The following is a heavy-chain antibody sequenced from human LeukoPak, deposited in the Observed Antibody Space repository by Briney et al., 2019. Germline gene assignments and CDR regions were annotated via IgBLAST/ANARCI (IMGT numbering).Heavy chain of an antibody. CDR2: IYTSGST. J-gene: IGHJ4*02. D-gene: IGHD5-12*01. Sequence: SETLSLTCTVSGGSISSYYWSWIRQPAGKGLEWIGRIYTSGSTKYNPSLKNRVTISVDTSKNQFSLKLSSVTAADTAVYYCARDGYSGNDGLWGQGTLVTVSS. CDR1: GGSISSYY. V-gene: IGHV4-4*07. CDR3: ARDGYSGNDGL.